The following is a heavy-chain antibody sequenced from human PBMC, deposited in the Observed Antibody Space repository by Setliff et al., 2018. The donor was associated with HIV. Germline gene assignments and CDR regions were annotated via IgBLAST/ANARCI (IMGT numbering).Heavy chain of an antibody. V-gene: IGHV4-4*08. CDR1: GGSISNYY. D-gene: IGHD3-22*01. J-gene: IGHJ4*02. CDR2: IYSTGYT. CDR3: AREDYYDSTQTDY. Sequence: SETLSLTCTVSGGSISNYYWSWLRQPPGKGLEWIGYIYSTGYTNYHPSLKTRFTISRDNDKNSLYLQMNSLRDEDTAVYYCAREDYYDSTQTDYWGQGALVTVSS.